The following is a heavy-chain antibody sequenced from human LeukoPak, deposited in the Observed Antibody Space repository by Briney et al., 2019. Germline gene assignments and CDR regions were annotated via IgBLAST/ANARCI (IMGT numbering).Heavy chain of an antibody. CDR3: ARLYSSGWYEGDYYYYGMDV. CDR2: IYHSGST. V-gene: IGHV4-4*02. D-gene: IGHD6-19*01. J-gene: IGHJ6*02. Sequence: SGTLSLTCAVSGGSISSSNWWSWVRQPPGKGLEWIGEIYHSGSTNYNPSLKSRVTISVDKSKNQFSLKLSSVTAADTAVYYCARLYSSGWYEGDYYYYGMDVWGQGTTVTVSS. CDR1: GGSISSSNW.